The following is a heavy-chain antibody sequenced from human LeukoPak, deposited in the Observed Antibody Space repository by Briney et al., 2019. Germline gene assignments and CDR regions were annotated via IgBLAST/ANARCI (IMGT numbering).Heavy chain of an antibody. D-gene: IGHD3-22*01. V-gene: IGHV4-31*03. CDR1: GGSISSGGYY. CDR3: ARDHYDSSGYLFDP. J-gene: IGHJ5*02. CDR2: IYYSGST. Sequence: SQTLSLTCTVSGGSISSGGYYWSWIRQHPGKGLEWIEYIYYSGSTYYNPSLKSRVTISVDTSKNQFSLKLSSVTAADTAVYYCARDHYDSSGYLFDPWGQGTLVTVSS.